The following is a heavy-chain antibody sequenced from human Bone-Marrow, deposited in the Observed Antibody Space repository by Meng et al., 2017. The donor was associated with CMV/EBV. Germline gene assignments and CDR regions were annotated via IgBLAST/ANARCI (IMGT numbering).Heavy chain of an antibody. J-gene: IGHJ4*02. CDR1: GFTVSSNY. CDR3: ASSLH. V-gene: IGHV3-53*01. CDR2: INSGGST. Sequence: GGSLRLSCTASGFTVSSNYMSWVRQAPGKGLEWVSVINSGGSTSYADSVKGRFTISRANSKNTLYLQMNSRRAKDTPVYYCASSLHWGQGTLVTVSS.